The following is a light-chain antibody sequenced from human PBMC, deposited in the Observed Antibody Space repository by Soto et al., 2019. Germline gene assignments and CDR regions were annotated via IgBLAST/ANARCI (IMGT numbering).Light chain of an antibody. CDR1: QVISSW. J-gene: IGKJ4*01. Sequence: DVQMTQSPSSLSASVGDRVTITCRASQVISSWLVWYQQKPGNAPKLLIYKASTLQSGVPSRFSGSESGTAFTLTISGLQPEEFATYYCQQASTFPFTFGGGTEVRIK. CDR2: KAS. V-gene: IGKV1-12*01. CDR3: QQASTFPFT.